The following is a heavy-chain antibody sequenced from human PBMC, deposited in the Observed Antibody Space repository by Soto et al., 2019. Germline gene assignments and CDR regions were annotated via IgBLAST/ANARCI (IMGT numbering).Heavy chain of an antibody. V-gene: IGHV3-48*01. CDR2: ISSSSSTI. D-gene: IGHD1-1*01. CDR1: GFTFSSYS. J-gene: IGHJ6*02. CDR3: ASVLERRTGYYYYGMDV. Sequence: VQLVESGGGLVQPGGSLRLSCAASGFTFSSYSMNWVRQAPGKGLEWVSYISSSSSTIYYADSVKGRFTISRDNAKNSLYLQMNSLRAEDTAVYYCASVLERRTGYYYYGMDVWGQGTTVTVSS.